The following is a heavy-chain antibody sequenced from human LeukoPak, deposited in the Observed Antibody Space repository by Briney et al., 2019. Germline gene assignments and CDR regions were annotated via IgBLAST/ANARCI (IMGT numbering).Heavy chain of an antibody. V-gene: IGHV4-59*01. CDR3: ARGLSSIAAVLYYYYYMDV. D-gene: IGHD6-6*01. Sequence: SETLSLTCAVYGGPFSGYYWSWIGQPPGKGLGGIGYFFYSGSTNYNPSLKSRVTISVDTSKNQFSLKLSSVTAADTAVYYCARGLSSIAAVLYYYYYMDVWGKGTTVTVSS. CDR2: FFYSGST. CDR1: GGPFSGYY. J-gene: IGHJ6*03.